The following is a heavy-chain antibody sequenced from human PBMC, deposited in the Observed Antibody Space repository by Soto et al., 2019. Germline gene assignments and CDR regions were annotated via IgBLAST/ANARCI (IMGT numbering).Heavy chain of an antibody. CDR1: GFIISDAW. CDR2: IKKKSDGGTT. V-gene: IGHV3-15*07. D-gene: IGHD2-2*01. J-gene: IGHJ4*02. Sequence: PGGSLRLSCAASGFIISDAWMTWVRQSPGKRLEWVGRIKKKSDGGTTDYAAPVKGRFTISRDDSKNTVYLQMNSLRAEDTAVYYCAREGYCISTSCYASALDYWGQGTLVTVSS. CDR3: AREGYCISTSCYASALDY.